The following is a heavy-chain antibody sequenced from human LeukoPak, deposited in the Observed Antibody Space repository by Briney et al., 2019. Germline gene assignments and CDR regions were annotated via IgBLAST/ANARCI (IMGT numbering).Heavy chain of an antibody. J-gene: IGHJ4*02. Sequence: GGSLRLSCAASGFTFSSYGMHWVRQAPGKGLEWVAFIRYDGSNKYYADSVRGRFTISRDNAKSSLYLQMNSLRAEDTAVYYCARASGGDRGYDLYYLDYWGQGSLVTVSS. CDR2: IRYDGSNK. D-gene: IGHD5-12*01. CDR1: GFTFSSYG. V-gene: IGHV3-30*02. CDR3: ARASGGDRGYDLYYLDY.